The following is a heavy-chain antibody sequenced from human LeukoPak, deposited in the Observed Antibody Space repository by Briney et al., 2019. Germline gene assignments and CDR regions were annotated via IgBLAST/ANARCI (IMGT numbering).Heavy chain of an antibody. CDR2: ISGSGGST. J-gene: IGHJ4*02. V-gene: IGHV3-23*01. CDR1: GFTFSSYA. Sequence: GGSLRLSCAASGFTFSSYAMSWVRQAPGKGLEWVSAISGSGGSTYYADPVKGRFTISRDNSKNTLYLQMNSLRAEDTAVYYCAKYYYDSSGYLGKYYFDYWGQGTLVTVSS. CDR3: AKYYYDSSGYLGKYYFDY. D-gene: IGHD3-22*01.